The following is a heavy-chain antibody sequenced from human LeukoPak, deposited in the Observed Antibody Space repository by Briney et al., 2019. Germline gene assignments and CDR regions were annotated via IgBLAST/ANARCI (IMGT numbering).Heavy chain of an antibody. CDR1: SGSMTDAC. D-gene: IGHD3-22*01. V-gene: IGHV4-59*12. J-gene: IGHJ4*02. CDR2: IYPNGLT. Sequence: PSETLSLTCTVSSGSMTDACWSWFRQTPGKGLEWLGFIYPNGLTEYSPPLRSRVSFSVATSKREATVRLSSVTASDTAVYYCTREGYGRCGYFLDFWGQGTLVTVSS. CDR3: TREGYGRCGYFLDF.